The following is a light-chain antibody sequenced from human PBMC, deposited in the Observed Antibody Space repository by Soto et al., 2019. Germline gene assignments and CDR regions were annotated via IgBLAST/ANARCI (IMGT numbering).Light chain of an antibody. V-gene: IGKV3-15*01. CDR3: QQYNNWPPIT. J-gene: IGKJ5*01. CDR1: QSVSSN. CDR2: GAS. Sequence: EIVMTQSPATLSVSPGESATLSCRASQSVSSNLAWHQQKPGQAPRLLIYGASTTATGIPARFSGSGSGTEFTLTISSLQSEDFAVYYCQQYNNWPPITFGQGTRLEIK.